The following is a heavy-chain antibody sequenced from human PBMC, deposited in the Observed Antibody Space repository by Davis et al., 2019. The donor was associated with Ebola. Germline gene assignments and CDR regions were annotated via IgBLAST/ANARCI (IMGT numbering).Heavy chain of an antibody. Sequence: HTGGSLRLSCAASGFTFSTYYMHWVRHAPGKGLEWVARIKSDGSTIRYADSVKGRFTISRDNTKNTLYLQMNSLRGEDTAVYYCVRDTSHQLPHWLYYFYGMDVWGQGTTVTVS. V-gene: IGHV3-74*01. CDR3: VRDTSHQLPHWLYYFYGMDV. CDR1: GFTFSTYY. D-gene: IGHD2-2*01. J-gene: IGHJ6*02. CDR2: IKSDGSTI.